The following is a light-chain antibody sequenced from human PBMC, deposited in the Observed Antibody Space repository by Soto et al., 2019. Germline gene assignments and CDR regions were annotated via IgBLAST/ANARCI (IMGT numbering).Light chain of an antibody. CDR2: SNN. Sequence: QAVVTQPPSASGTPGQRVTISCSGSSSNIGNNTVNWYQQLPGTAPKLLIYSNNQRPSGVPDRFSGSKSGTSASLAISGLQSEDEADYYCAAWDDSLNVWVFGGGTQLTVL. V-gene: IGLV1-44*01. CDR1: SSNIGNNT. J-gene: IGLJ3*02. CDR3: AAWDDSLNVWV.